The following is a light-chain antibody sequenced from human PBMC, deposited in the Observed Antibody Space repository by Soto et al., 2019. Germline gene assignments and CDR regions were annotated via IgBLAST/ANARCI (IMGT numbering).Light chain of an antibody. CDR3: QQSYSAQYT. J-gene: IGKJ2*01. V-gene: IGKV1-39*01. CDR1: LNVGSF. Sequence: DIQMTQSPSSLSASVGDRVSLTCRAGLNVGSFVNWYQQKPAKAPRLLIYATSNLQSGVPSRISGSGSGTEFTLTISSVQPEDFATYFCQQSYSAQYTFGQGTKLEIK. CDR2: ATS.